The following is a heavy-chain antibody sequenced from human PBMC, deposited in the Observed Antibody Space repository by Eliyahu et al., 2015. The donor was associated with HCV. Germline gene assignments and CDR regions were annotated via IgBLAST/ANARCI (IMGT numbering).Heavy chain of an antibody. D-gene: IGHD2-2*01. J-gene: IGHJ3*02. CDR2: ISYDGSNK. V-gene: IGHV3-30*18. CDR1: GFXFXSXG. Sequence: QVQLVESGGGVVQPGRSLRLSCAASGFXFXSXGMXWVRRAPGKGLEWVAVISYDGSNKYYADSVKGRFTISRDNSKNTLYLQMNSLRAEDTAVYYCAKDRRGRTIVVVPAAMPIDAFDIWGQGTMVTVSS. CDR3: AKDRRGRTIVVVPAAMPIDAFDI.